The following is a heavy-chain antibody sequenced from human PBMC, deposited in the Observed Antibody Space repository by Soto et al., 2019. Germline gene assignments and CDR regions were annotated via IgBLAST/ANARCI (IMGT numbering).Heavy chain of an antibody. D-gene: IGHD3-9*01. J-gene: IGHJ5*02. CDR1: GFSLSTSGVG. V-gene: IGHV2-5*02. CDR3: AHRPGQIPDILTGYYKLNWFDP. CDR2: IYWDDDK. Sequence: SGPTLVKPTQTLTLTCTFSGFSLSTSGVGVGWIRQPPGKALEWLALIYWDDDKRYSPSLKSRLTITKDTSKNQVVLTMTNMDPVDTATYYCAHRPGQIPDILTGYYKLNWFDPWGQGTLVTVSS.